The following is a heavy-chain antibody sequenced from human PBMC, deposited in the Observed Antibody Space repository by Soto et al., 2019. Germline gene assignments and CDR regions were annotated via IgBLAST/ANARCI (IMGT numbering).Heavy chain of an antibody. D-gene: IGHD6-13*01. V-gene: IGHV3-21*01. CDR3: ARDFKPMAAAGTRILYYFDY. J-gene: IGHJ4*02. CDR2: ISSSSSYI. CDR1: GFTFSSYS. Sequence: GVLRLSCAASGFTFSSYSMNWVRQAPGKGLEWVSSISSSSSYIYYADSVKGRFTISRDNAKNSLYLQMNSLRAEDTAVYYCARDFKPMAAAGTRILYYFDYWGQGTLVTVSS.